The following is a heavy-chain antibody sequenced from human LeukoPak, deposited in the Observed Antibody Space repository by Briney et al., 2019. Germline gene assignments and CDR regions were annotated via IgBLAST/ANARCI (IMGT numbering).Heavy chain of an antibody. CDR2: MNPNSGNT. D-gene: IGHD1-26*01. V-gene: IGHV1-8*01. CDR1: GYTFTSYD. Sequence: ASVKVSCKASGYTFTSYDINWVRQATGQGLEWMGWMNPNSGNTGYAQKFQGRVTMTRDTSISTAYMELSRLRSDDTAVYYCARSGSYGFFDYWGQGTLVTVSS. CDR3: ARSGSYGFFDY. J-gene: IGHJ4*02.